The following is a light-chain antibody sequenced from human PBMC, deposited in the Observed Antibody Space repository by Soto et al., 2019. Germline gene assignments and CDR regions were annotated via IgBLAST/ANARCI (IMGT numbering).Light chain of an antibody. J-gene: IGKJ1*01. CDR1: QSVSSN. V-gene: IGKV3-15*01. Sequence: EIVLTQSPATLSVSPGERATLXCRASQSVSSNLAWYQQKPGQAPRLLIYGASTRATGIPARFSGSGSGTEFTLTISSLQPDDFATYYCQQYTTYPWTFGQGTKVDIK. CDR3: QQYTTYPWT. CDR2: GAS.